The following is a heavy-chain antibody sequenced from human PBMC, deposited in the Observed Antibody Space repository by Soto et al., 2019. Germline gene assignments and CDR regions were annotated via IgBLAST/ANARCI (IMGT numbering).Heavy chain of an antibody. Sequence: SETLSLTCTVSGGSISSGGYYWSWIRQHPGKGLEWIGYIYYSGSTYYNPSLKSRVTISVDTSKNQFSLKLSSVTAADTAVYYCAKEGGNSNVNYYYGMDVWGQGTKVTVSS. CDR1: GGSISSGGYY. V-gene: IGHV4-31*03. D-gene: IGHD4-4*01. J-gene: IGHJ6*02. CDR3: AKEGGNSNVNYYYGMDV. CDR2: IYYSGST.